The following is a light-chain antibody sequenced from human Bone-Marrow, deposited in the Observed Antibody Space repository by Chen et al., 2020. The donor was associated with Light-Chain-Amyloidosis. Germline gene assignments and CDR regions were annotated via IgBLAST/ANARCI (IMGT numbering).Light chain of an antibody. Sequence: SYELTQPPSVSVSPGQTARITCSGDDLPTKYAYWYQQKPGQAPVLVIHRDTERPSGISERFSGSRSATTATLNISGVQAEDEADDHCQSADSSGTYEVIFGGGTKLTVL. CDR2: RDT. CDR3: QSADSSGTYEVI. V-gene: IGLV3-25*03. CDR1: DLPTKY. J-gene: IGLJ2*01.